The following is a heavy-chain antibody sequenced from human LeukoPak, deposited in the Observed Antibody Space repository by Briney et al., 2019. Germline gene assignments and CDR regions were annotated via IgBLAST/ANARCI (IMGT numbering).Heavy chain of an antibody. V-gene: IGHV4-30-4*08. D-gene: IGHD5-12*01. CDR3: ARGTDMTPISGYYSFVY. Sequence: PSETLSLTCTVSGGSVNSGDYYWSWIRQLPGKGLEWIAYIHYSGSTYSNPSLKSRLTVSVDTSNNRFSLKVTSVTAADTAVYYCARGTDMTPISGYYSFVYWGQGTLVSVSP. J-gene: IGHJ4*02. CDR1: GGSVNSGDYY. CDR2: IHYSGST.